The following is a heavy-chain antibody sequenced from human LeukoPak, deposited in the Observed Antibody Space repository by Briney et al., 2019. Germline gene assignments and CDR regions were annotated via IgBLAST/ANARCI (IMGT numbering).Heavy chain of an antibody. CDR1: GFTFYNYA. D-gene: IGHD3-3*01. V-gene: IGHV3-23*01. CDR2: ISGDGRNT. Sequence: GGSLRLSCAASGFTFYNYAMNWVRQAPGKGLEWVSGISGDGRNTYYADSVKGRFTISRDNSKNTLYLQMNSLRAEDTAVYYCAKVGYNFWSGYNYWGQGTLVTVSS. J-gene: IGHJ4*02. CDR3: AKVGYNFWSGYNY.